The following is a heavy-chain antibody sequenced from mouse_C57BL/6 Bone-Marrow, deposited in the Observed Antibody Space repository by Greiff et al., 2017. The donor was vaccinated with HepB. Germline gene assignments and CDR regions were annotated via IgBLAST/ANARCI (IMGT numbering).Heavy chain of an antibody. CDR3: ARLSYYYGSSYYWYFDV. Sequence: VQLQQSGGDLVKPGGSLKLSCAASGFTFSSYGMSWVRQTPDKRLEWVATISSGGSYTYYPDSVKGRSTISRDNDKNTLYLQMSSLKSEDTAMYYCARLSYYYGSSYYWYFDVWGTGTTVTVSS. CDR2: ISSGGSYT. V-gene: IGHV5-6*01. D-gene: IGHD1-1*01. J-gene: IGHJ1*03. CDR1: GFTFSSYG.